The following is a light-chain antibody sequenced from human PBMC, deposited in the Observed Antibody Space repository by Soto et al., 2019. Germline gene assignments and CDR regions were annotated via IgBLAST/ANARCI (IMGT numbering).Light chain of an antibody. CDR1: SSNIGASYD. J-gene: IGLJ1*01. Sequence: QSVLTQPPSVSGAPGQRVTISCIGSSSNIGASYDVHWHRQLPGTAPKLLIFGNSNRASGVPDRFSASKSGTSASLAISGLQAEDEADYYCQSYDFTLSGYVFGTGTKLTVL. CDR2: GNS. V-gene: IGLV1-40*01. CDR3: QSYDFTLSGYV.